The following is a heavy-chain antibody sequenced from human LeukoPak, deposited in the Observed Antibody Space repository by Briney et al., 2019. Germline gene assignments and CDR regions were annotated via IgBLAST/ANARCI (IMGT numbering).Heavy chain of an antibody. CDR3: AKAGPDTVVAGHKPFDY. J-gene: IGHJ4*02. CDR2: ISGNGGST. V-gene: IGHV3-23*01. D-gene: IGHD6-19*01. CDR1: GFTFSSYS. Sequence: GGSLRLSCAASGFTFSSYSMNWVRQAPGKGLEWVSVISGNGGSTYYAESVKGRFTISRDNSKNTLYLQMNSLRAEDTAVYYCAKAGPDTVVAGHKPFDYWGQGTLVTVSS.